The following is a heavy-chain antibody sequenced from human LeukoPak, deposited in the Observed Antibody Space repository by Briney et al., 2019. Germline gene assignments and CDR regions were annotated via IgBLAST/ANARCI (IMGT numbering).Heavy chain of an antibody. CDR3: ATDFWYSSGWVPFDY. V-gene: IGHV1-24*01. D-gene: IGHD6-19*01. Sequence: ASVKVPCKVSGYTLTELSMHWVRQAPGKGLEWMGGFDPEDGETIYAQKFQGRVTMTEDTSTDTAYMELSSLRSEDTAVYYCATDFWYSSGWVPFDYWGQGTLVTVSS. CDR2: FDPEDGET. CDR1: GYTLTELS. J-gene: IGHJ4*02.